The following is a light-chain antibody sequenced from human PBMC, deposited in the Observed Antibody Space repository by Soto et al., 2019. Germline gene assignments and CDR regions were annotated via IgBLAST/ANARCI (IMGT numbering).Light chain of an antibody. CDR2: DAS. CDR3: QEYDGAPPIT. CDR1: QSVRSER. V-gene: IGKV3-20*01. Sequence: ELVLTQSPDTLSLSPGARATLSCRASQSVRSERLAWYQQKRGQAPTLLIFDASSRASGTPERFSGSGSGTDFTLTISRLEPEDFAVYYCQEYDGAPPITFGLGTRLEIK. J-gene: IGKJ5*01.